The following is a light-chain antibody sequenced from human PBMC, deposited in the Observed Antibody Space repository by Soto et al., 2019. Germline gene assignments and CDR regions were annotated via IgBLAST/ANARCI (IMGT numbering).Light chain of an antibody. V-gene: IGLV2-8*01. CDR2: EVS. Sequence: QSVLTQPPSASGSPGQSVTISCTGTSSDVGGYNFVSWYQQYPGKAPKLMIYEVSKRPSGVPDRFSGSKSGNTASLTVSGLQAEDEADYYCSSYAGSDNYVFGTGPKVTVL. CDR3: SSYAGSDNYV. CDR1: SSDVGGYNF. J-gene: IGLJ1*01.